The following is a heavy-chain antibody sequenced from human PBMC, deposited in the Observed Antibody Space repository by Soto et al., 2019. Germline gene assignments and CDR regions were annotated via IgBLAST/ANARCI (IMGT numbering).Heavy chain of an antibody. CDR1: GGTFSSYT. D-gene: IGHD6-19*01. V-gene: IGHV1-69*04. Sequence: SVKVSCKASGGTFSSYTISWVRQAPGQGLEWMGRIIPILGIANYAQKFQGRVTITADKSTSTAYMELSSLRSEDTAVYYCARDRDIVVAGTPFSYYGMDVWGQGTTVTVSS. CDR2: IIPILGIA. J-gene: IGHJ6*02. CDR3: ARDRDIVVAGTPFSYYGMDV.